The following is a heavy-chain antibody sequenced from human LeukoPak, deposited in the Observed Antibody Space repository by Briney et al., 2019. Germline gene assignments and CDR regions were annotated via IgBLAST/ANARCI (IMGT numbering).Heavy chain of an antibody. CDR3: ARSQQRSGYLYYYYYYMDV. CDR2: ISSSGSTI. CDR1: GFTFSNYE. J-gene: IGHJ6*03. D-gene: IGHD3-3*01. Sequence: GGSLRLSCAASGFTFSNYEMKWVRQAPGKGLEWVSYISSSGSTIYYADSVKGRFTISRDNAKNSLYLQMNSLRVEDTAVYYCARSQQRSGYLYYYYYYMDVWGKGTTVTVSS. V-gene: IGHV3-48*03.